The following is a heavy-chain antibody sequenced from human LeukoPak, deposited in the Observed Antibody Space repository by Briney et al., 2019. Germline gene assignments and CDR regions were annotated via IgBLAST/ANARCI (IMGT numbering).Heavy chain of an antibody. CDR3: ARVCGGDCYPLGFDP. CDR2: IYYSGST. J-gene: IGHJ5*02. D-gene: IGHD2-21*02. V-gene: IGHV4-59*01. CDR1: GGXMSNYY. Sequence: SETLSLTCTVSGGXMSNYYWSWIRQPPGKGLEWIGYIYYSGSTNYNPSLKSRVTISVDTSKNKFSLKLRSVTAADTAVYYCARVCGGDCYPLGFDPWGQGTLVTVSS.